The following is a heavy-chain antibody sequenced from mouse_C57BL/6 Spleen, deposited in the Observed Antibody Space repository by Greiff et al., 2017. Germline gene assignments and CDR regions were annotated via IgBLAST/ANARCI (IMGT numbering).Heavy chain of an antibody. CDR1: GFTFSDYY. J-gene: IGHJ2*01. CDR2: ISNGGGST. V-gene: IGHV5-12*01. D-gene: IGHD4-1*01. Sequence: EVMLVESGGGLVQPGGSLKLSCAASGFTFSDYYMYWVRQTPEKRLEWVAYISNGGGSTYYPDTVKGRFTISRDNAKNTLYLQMSRLKSEDTAMYYCARQLGHYFDYWGQGTTLTVSS. CDR3: ARQLGHYFDY.